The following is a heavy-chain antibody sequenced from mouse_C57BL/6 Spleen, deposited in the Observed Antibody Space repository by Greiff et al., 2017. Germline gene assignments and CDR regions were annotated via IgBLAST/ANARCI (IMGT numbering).Heavy chain of an antibody. CDR2: IDPSDSYT. CDR3: AKKEGTWTEGSFDY. Sequence: QVQLQQPGAELVMPGASVKLSCKASGYTFTSYWMHWVKQRPGQGLEWIGEIDPSDSYTNYNQKFKGKSTLTVDKSSSTAYMQLSSLTSEDSGVYYCAKKEGTWTEGSFDYWGQGTTLTVSS. CDR1: GYTFTSYW. J-gene: IGHJ2*01. V-gene: IGHV1-69*01.